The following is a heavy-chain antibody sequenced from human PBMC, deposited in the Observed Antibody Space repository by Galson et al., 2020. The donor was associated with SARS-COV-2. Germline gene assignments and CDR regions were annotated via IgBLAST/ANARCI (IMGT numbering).Heavy chain of an antibody. J-gene: IGHJ5*02. Sequence: ASVKVSCKASGYTFTNYEIHWVRQAPGQGLEWMGWMNPNSGNTGYAQKFQGRVTMTRTTSISTAHMELNSLTSEDTAVYYCARSYDDFATWFDPWGQGTLVTVSS. D-gene: IGHD4-17*01. V-gene: IGHV1-8*01. CDR2: MNPNSGNT. CDR3: ARSYDDFATWFDP. CDR1: GYTFTNYE.